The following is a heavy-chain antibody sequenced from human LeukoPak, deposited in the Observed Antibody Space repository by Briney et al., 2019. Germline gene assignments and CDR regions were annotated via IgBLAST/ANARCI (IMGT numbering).Heavy chain of an antibody. CDR2: ISSSGTTI. CDR3: ARNNWGIDY. J-gene: IGHJ4*01. Sequence: GGSLRLSCAASGFTFSDYYMSWIRQAPGKGLEWLSYISSSGTTIYYADSVEGRFTISRDNARNTLYLQMNSLRAEDTAIYYCARNNWGIDYWGLGTLVTVSS. V-gene: IGHV3-11*04. D-gene: IGHD1/OR15-1a*01. CDR1: GFTFSDYY.